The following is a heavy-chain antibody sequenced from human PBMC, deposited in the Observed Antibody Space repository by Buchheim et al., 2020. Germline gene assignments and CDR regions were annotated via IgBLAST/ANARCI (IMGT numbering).Heavy chain of an antibody. J-gene: IGHJ1*01. Sequence: EVQLVESGGGLVQPGGSLRLSCAASGFTFSSYEMNWVRQAPGKGLEWVSYISHSGNTIYYADSVKGRFTLSRDNAKSSLYLQMNSLRAEDTAVYYCAREVLDSSSSGYFQHWGQGTL. D-gene: IGHD6-6*01. CDR2: ISHSGNTI. V-gene: IGHV3-48*03. CDR1: GFTFSSYE. CDR3: AREVLDSSSSGYFQH.